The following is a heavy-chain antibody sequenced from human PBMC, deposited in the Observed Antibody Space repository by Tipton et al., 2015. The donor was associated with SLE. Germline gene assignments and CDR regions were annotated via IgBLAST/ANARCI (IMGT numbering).Heavy chain of an antibody. CDR1: GGSFSDYY. CDR3: ARHDDTGKHVTAFDV. V-gene: IGHV4-34*01. Sequence: TLSLTCAVYGGSFSDYYWNWIRQPPGKGLEWIGEINHSGSTNYNPSLKSRITISVGTSKNQFSLKLYSVTAADTAVYFCARHDDTGKHVTAFDVWGQGTMVTVSS. D-gene: IGHD1-1*01. J-gene: IGHJ3*01. CDR2: INHSGST.